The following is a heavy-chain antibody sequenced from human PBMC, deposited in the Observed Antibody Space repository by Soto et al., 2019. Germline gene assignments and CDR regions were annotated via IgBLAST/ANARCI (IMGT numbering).Heavy chain of an antibody. CDR3: VRDDVGVGIDY. CDR1: GFTFSNYW. CDR2: IDSDGNHT. V-gene: IGHV3-74*01. Sequence: EVQLVESGGGLVQPGGSLRLSCAASGFTFSNYWMHWVRQVPGKGLVWVSHIDSDGNHTTYADSVKGRFTISRDNAKKTVYLQMISLRAEDTAVYYCVRDDVGVGIDYWGLGTLVTVSS. J-gene: IGHJ4*02. D-gene: IGHD1-26*01.